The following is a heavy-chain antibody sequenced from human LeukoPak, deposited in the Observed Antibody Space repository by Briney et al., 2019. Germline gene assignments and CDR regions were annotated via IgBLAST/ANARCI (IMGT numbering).Heavy chain of an antibody. D-gene: IGHD4-11*01. V-gene: IGHV1-18*01. CDR3: ARGGYSDSDYYFDY. CDR2: ISAYNGNT. J-gene: IGHJ4*02. CDR1: GYSFTSYG. Sequence: ASVKVSCKASGYSFTSYGISWVRQAPGQGLEWKGWISAYNGNTNYAQKLQGRVTMTTDTSTSTAYMELRSLRSDDTAVYCCARGGYSDSDYYFDYWGQGTLVTVSS.